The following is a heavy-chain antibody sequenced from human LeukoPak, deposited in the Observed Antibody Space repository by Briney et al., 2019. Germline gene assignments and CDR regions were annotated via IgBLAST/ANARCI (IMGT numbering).Heavy chain of an antibody. CDR3: AKDQGAQQWLYDAFDI. CDR2: ISGSGGST. J-gene: IGHJ3*02. D-gene: IGHD6-19*01. Sequence: GGSLRLSCAASGFTFSDYYMSWIRQAPGKGLEWVSAISGSGGSTYYADSVKGRFTISRDNSKNTLYLQMNSLRAEDTAVYYCAKDQGAQQWLYDAFDIWGQGTMVTVSS. CDR1: GFTFSDYY. V-gene: IGHV3-23*01.